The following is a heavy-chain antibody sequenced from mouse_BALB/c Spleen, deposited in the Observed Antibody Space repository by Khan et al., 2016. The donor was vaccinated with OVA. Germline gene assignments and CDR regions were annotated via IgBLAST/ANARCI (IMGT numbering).Heavy chain of an antibody. J-gene: IGHJ1*01. D-gene: IGHD1-1*02. CDR1: GYTFTNYG. CDR2: INTYTGEP. Sequence: QIQLVQSGPELKKPGETVKISCKASGYTFTNYGMNWVKQAPGKGLKWMGWINTYTGEPTYVDDFKGRFAFSLDTSASTAYLQINNLRNEDSATYFCASCGYWYFDVWGAGTTVTVSS. V-gene: IGHV9-3-1*01. CDR3: ASCGYWYFDV.